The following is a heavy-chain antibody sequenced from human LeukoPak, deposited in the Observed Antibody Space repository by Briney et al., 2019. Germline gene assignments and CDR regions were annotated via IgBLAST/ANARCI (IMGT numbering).Heavy chain of an antibody. D-gene: IGHD1-26*01. Sequence: GGSLRLSCAASGFTFSSYSIHWVRQAPGKGLEWVAMISYDGSNKFYTDSVKGRFTISRDNSRNTVYLQMNSLRVEDTAVYYCARAKRAGRVGATDFDFWGQGTLVTVSS. CDR3: ARAKRAGRVGATDFDF. J-gene: IGHJ4*02. V-gene: IGHV3-30-3*01. CDR2: ISYDGSNK. CDR1: GFTFSSYS.